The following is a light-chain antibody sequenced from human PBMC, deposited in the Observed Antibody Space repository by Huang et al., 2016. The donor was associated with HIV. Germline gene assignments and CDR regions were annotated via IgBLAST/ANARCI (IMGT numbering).Light chain of an antibody. Sequence: DIVMSQSPLSLPVTPGEPASISCTSSQSLLHSSGNNYLDLYLQKPGQPTQPLIYFSSTRTSGVPDRFSGSGSGTDFTLKITRVEAEDVVVYYCMQGRQIPATFGQGPRLEIK. J-gene: IGKJ5*01. CDR3: MQGRQIPAT. CDR1: QSLLHSSGNNY. CDR2: FSS. V-gene: IGKV2-28*01.